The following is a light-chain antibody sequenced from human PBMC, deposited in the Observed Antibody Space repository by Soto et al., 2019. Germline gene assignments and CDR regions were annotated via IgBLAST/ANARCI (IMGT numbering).Light chain of an antibody. Sequence: EIVMTQSPATLSVSPGERATLSCRASQSVSSNLAWYQQKPGQAPRLLIYDASNRATGIPARFSGSGPGTDFTLTISKLEPEDFALFYCQQYGNSPLTFGGGTKVDI. V-gene: IGKV3D-15*02. J-gene: IGKJ4*01. CDR3: QQYGNSPLT. CDR2: DAS. CDR1: QSVSSN.